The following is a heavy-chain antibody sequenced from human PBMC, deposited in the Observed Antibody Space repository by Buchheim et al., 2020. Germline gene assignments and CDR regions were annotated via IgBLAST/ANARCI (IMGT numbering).Heavy chain of an antibody. Sequence: EVQLVESGGGLVKPGGSLRLSCAASGFTFSTYSVNWVRQAPGKGLEWISSITTTSTYLYYADSLKGRFTISRDNAKSSLYLQMNSLRAEDTAIYYCARGTVDYGGNVDYWYFDLWGRGTL. CDR1: GFTFSTYS. CDR3: ARGTVDYGGNVDYWYFDL. V-gene: IGHV3-21*01. D-gene: IGHD4-23*01. CDR2: ITTTSTYL. J-gene: IGHJ2*01.